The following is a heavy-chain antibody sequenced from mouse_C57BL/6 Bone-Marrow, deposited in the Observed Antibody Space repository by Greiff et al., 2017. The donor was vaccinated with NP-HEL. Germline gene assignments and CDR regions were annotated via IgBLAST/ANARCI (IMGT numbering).Heavy chain of an antibody. CDR1: GYTFTNYW. J-gene: IGHJ3*01. V-gene: IGHV1-63*01. Sequence: LQESGAELVRPGTSVKMSCKASGYTFTNYWIGWAKQRPGHGLEWIGDIYPGGGYTNYNEKFKGKATLTADKSSSTAYMQFSSLTSEDSAIYYCASYDYVSWFAYWGQGTLVTVSA. D-gene: IGHD2-4*01. CDR3: ASYDYVSWFAY. CDR2: IYPGGGYT.